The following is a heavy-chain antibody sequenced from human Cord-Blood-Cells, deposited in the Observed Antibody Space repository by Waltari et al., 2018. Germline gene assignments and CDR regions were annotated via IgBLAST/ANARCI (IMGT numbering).Heavy chain of an antibody. J-gene: IGHJ3*02. CDR1: GYTLTELS. D-gene: IGHD2-2*01. CDR3: ATAVEYCSSTSCYAFDI. Sequence: QVPLVQSGAEVKQPGASVKVSCKVSGYTLTELSMHWVRPAPGKGLEWMGGFDPEDGETIYAQKFQGRVTMTEDTSTDTAYMELSSLRSEDTAVYYCATAVEYCSSTSCYAFDIWGQGTMVTVSS. V-gene: IGHV1-24*01. CDR2: FDPEDGET.